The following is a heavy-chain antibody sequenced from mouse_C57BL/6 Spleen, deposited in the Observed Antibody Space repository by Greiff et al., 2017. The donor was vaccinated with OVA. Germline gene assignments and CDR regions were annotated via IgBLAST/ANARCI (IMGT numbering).Heavy chain of an antibody. J-gene: IGHJ4*01. CDR1: GYTFTSYW. Sequence: QVQLKQPGAELVMPGASVKLSCKASGYTFTSYWMHWVKQRPGQGLEWIGEIDPSDSYTNYNQKFKGKSTLTVDKSSSTAYMQLSSLTSEDSAVYYCARSFYDYDGGYYAMDYWGQGTSVTVSS. D-gene: IGHD2-4*01. V-gene: IGHV1-69*01. CDR2: IDPSDSYT. CDR3: ARSFYDYDGGYYAMDY.